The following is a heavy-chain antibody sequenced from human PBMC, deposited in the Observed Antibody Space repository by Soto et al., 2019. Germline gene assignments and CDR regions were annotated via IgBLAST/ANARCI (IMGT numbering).Heavy chain of an antibody. Sequence: QLQLQESGPGLVKPSETLSLTCTVSGGSISSSSYYWGWIRQPPGKGLEWIGSIDYSGSTYYNPSLKSRVTISVDTSKNQFSLKLSSVTAADTAVYYCARRRHYDGSGSYLPTNWFDPWGQGTLVTVSS. J-gene: IGHJ5*02. CDR1: GGSISSSSYY. V-gene: IGHV4-39*01. CDR2: IDYSGST. CDR3: ARRRHYDGSGSYLPTNWFDP. D-gene: IGHD3-10*01.